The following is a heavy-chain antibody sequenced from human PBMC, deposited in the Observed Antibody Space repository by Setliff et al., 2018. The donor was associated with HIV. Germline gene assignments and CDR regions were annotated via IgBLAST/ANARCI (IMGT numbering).Heavy chain of an antibody. J-gene: IGHJ1*01. CDR1: GGTFSSYV. V-gene: IGHV1-69*10. CDR3: ARGWSEGTETVQVEYFQD. D-gene: IGHD1-1*01. Sequence: SVKVSCKTSGGTFSSYVISWVRQAPGQGLEWMGGIIPILNIANYAQKFQGRVTISADRSTSTAYMEVRSLRSEDTAVYYCARGWSEGTETVQVEYFQDWGQGTLVTVSS. CDR2: IIPILNIA.